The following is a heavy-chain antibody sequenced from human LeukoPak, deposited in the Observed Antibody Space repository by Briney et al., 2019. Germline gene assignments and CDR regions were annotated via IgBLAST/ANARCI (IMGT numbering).Heavy chain of an antibody. CDR2: IIPIFGTA. V-gene: IGHV1-69*05. CDR3: ARGNYGGNPWNFDS. J-gene: IGHJ4*02. CDR1: GGTFSSYA. Sequence: SVKVSCKASGGTFSSYAISWLRQAPGQGLEWMGGIIPIFGTANYAQKFQGRATITTDESTITAYMELSSLRSEDTAVYYCARGNYGGNPWNFDSWGARTLVTVSP. D-gene: IGHD4-23*01.